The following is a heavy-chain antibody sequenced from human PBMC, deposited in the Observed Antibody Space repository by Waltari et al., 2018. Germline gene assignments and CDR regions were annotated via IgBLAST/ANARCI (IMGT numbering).Heavy chain of an antibody. J-gene: IGHJ3*02. D-gene: IGHD3-3*01. Sequence: QVQLVQSGAEVKKPGASVKVSCKASGYTFTSYDIHWVRQATGQGLEWMGWMNPNSGNTGYAQKFQGRVTMTRNTSISTAYMELSSLRSEDTAVYYCAIGYYDFWSGYFFGAFDIWGQGTMVTVSS. CDR3: AIGYYDFWSGYFFGAFDI. CDR2: MNPNSGNT. V-gene: IGHV1-8*01. CDR1: GYTFTSYD.